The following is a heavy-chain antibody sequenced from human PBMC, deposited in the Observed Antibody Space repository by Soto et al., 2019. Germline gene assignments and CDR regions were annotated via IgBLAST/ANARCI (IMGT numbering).Heavy chain of an antibody. CDR1: GYSFSNYW. V-gene: IGHV5-51*01. Sequence: GESLKISCTGSGYSFSNYWIGWVRQMPGKGLEWMGIIYPGDSDTRYIPSFQGQVIISADKSISTSYLQWSSLKASDTAMYYCARRTWPGISSGYWGFDSWGLGTRVTVS. J-gene: IGHJ4*02. CDR3: ARRTWPGISSGYWGFDS. D-gene: IGHD3-22*01. CDR2: IYPGDSDT.